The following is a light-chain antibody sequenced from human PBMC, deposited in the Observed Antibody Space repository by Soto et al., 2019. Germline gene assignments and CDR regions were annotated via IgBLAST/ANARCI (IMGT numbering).Light chain of an antibody. CDR3: PHYGSPSFT. J-gene: IGKJ2*01. CDR2: GAS. V-gene: IGKV3-20*01. Sequence: ELVLTQSPGTLSLSPGERATLSCRASQSVSSSYLAWYQQKPGQAPRRLIYGASSRATGIPDRFSGSGSGTDFTLTISSLEPEDFAGYDCPHYGSPSFTFGKETKLAIK. CDR1: QSVSSSY.